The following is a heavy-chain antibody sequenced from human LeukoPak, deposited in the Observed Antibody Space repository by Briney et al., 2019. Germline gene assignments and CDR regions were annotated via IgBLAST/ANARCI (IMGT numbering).Heavy chain of an antibody. Sequence: GESLKISCAASGFTFSTFAMSWVRQAPGKGLEWVSSISGSADSTYYADSVKGRFTISRDNSKTTLYLQMISLRADDTAVYYCAKDRSDNTTWYVGSHWGQGTLVTVSS. CDR2: ISGSADST. D-gene: IGHD6-13*01. V-gene: IGHV3-23*01. J-gene: IGHJ4*02. CDR1: GFTFSTFA. CDR3: AKDRSDNTTWYVGSH.